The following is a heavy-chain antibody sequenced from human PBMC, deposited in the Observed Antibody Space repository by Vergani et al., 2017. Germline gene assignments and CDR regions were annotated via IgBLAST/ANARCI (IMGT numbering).Heavy chain of an antibody. CDR1: GFTFSTYA. CDR3: VKDAGNYENFFDS. V-gene: IGHV3-23*04. Sequence: EVLLVESGGGLVQPGGSVRLSCAASGFTFSTYAMHWVRQAPGKGLEWVSALTGGGVSTYYADSFKGRFIISRDNSRDTLYLQMNSLRPEDTATYYCVKDAGNYENFFDSGGKGTLVTVSS. CDR2: LTGGGVST. D-gene: IGHD1-7*01. J-gene: IGHJ4*02.